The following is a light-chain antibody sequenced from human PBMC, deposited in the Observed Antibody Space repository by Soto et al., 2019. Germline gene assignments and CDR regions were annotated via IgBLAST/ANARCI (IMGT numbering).Light chain of an antibody. CDR1: TSNIGAGYD. J-gene: IGLJ1*01. CDR2: ADN. V-gene: IGLV1-40*01. CDR3: AAWDDILNGYV. Sequence: QSVLTQPPSVSGAPGQRLTISCTGNTSNIGAGYDVHWFQQLPGTAPKLLIFADNNRPSGVPDRFSGSTSGTSASLVIRGLQSEDEADYYCAAWDDILNGYVFGGGTKVTVL.